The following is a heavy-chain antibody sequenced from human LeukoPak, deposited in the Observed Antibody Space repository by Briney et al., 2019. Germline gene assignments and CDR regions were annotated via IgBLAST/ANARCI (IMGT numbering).Heavy chain of an antibody. CDR1: GFAFSSFG. D-gene: IGHD6-19*01. V-gene: IGHV3-21*01. Sequence: GGSLRLSCAASGFAFSSFGMSWVRQAPGKGLEWVSSISSSSSYMYYADSVKGRFTISRDNAKNSLYLQMNSLRAEDTAVYYCAREGYSSGWYEDYWGQGTLVTVSS. J-gene: IGHJ4*02. CDR2: ISSSSSYM. CDR3: AREGYSSGWYEDY.